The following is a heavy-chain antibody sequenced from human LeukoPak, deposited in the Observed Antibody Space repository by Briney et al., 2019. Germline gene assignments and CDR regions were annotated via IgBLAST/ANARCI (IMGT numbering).Heavy chain of an antibody. D-gene: IGHD3-22*01. CDR3: AKSSLVITTTGWFDP. CDR1: GFTFSDYY. Sequence: GGSLRLSCAASGFTFSDYYMSWIRQAPGKGLEWVSYISSSSSTIYYADSVKGRFTISRDNSKNTLYLQMNSLRAEDTAVYYCAKSSLVITTTGWFDPWGQGTLVTVSS. CDR2: ISSSSSTI. V-gene: IGHV3-11*01. J-gene: IGHJ5*02.